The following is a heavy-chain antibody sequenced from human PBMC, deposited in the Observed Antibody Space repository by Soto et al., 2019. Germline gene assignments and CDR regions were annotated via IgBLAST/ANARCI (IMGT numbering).Heavy chain of an antibody. CDR3: ASAYCSGGSCYDDAFDI. CDR1: GYTFTSYG. J-gene: IGHJ3*02. CDR2: ISAYNGNT. D-gene: IGHD2-15*01. Sequence: ASVKVSCKASGYTFTSYGISWVRQAPGQGFEWMGWISAYNGNTNYAQKLQGRVTMTTDTSTSTAYMELRSLRSDDTAVYYCASAYCSGGSCYDDAFDIWGQGTMVTVSS. V-gene: IGHV1-18*01.